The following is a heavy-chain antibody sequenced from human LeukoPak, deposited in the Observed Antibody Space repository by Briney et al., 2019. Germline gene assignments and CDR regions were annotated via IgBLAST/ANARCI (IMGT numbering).Heavy chain of an antibody. CDR3: AKDGTGCGGDCYSDY. J-gene: IGHJ4*02. CDR2: ITCSGNT. D-gene: IGHD2-21*02. Sequence: TGGSLRLSCAASGFTFDDYAMHWVRQAPGKGLEWVSAITCSGNTYYADSVKGRFTISRDNSKNTLYLQMNSLRAEDTALYYCAKDGTGCGGDCYSDYWGQGTLVTVSS. V-gene: IGHV3-23*01. CDR1: GFTFDDYA.